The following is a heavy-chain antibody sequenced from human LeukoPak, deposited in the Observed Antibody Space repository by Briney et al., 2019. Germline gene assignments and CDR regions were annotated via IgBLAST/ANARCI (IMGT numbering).Heavy chain of an antibody. Sequence: TLSLTCTVSGGSISSGSYYWSWIRQPAGKGLEWIGRIYTSGSTNYNPSLKSRVTISVDTSKNQFSLKLSSVTAADTAVYYCARAGQGFDPWGQGTLVTVSS. J-gene: IGHJ5*02. CDR1: GGSISSGSYY. CDR2: IYTSGST. CDR3: ARAGQGFDP. V-gene: IGHV4-61*02.